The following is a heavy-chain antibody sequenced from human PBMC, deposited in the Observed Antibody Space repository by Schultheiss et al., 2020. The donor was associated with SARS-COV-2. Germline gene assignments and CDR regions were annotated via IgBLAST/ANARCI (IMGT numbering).Heavy chain of an antibody. V-gene: IGHV4-39*07. J-gene: IGHJ2*01. CDR3: ARLPGGSYWHFDL. Sequence: SETLSLTCAVSGGSISSGGYSWSWIRQPPGKGLEWIGSIYYSGSTYYNPSLKSRVTISVDTSKNQFSLKMSSVTAADTAVYYCARLPGGSYWHFDLWGRGTLVTVSS. CDR2: IYYSGST. CDR1: GGSISSGGYS. D-gene: IGHD2-15*01.